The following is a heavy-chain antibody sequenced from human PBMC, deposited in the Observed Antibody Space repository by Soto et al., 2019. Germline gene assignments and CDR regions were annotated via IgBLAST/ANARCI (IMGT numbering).Heavy chain of an antibody. CDR3: VRGRSYSVYDF. CDR1: GGSISRHC. CDR2: IYPSGST. D-gene: IGHD5-12*01. V-gene: IGHV4-4*07. Sequence: SETLSLTCTVSGGSISRHCWIWIRQPAGKGLEWIGHIYPSGSTSYNPSLRSRVTMSLDTSSNQIFLNLTSVAAADTAVFYCVRGRSYSVYDFWGPGTLVTVSS. J-gene: IGHJ4*02.